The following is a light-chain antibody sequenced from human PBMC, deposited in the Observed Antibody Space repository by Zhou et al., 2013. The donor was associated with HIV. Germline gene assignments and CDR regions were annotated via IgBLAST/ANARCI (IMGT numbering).Light chain of an antibody. CDR2: GAS. CDR1: QSISSY. CDR3: QQAKDFPWT. V-gene: IGKV1-39*01. J-gene: IGKJ1*01. Sequence: QMTQSPSSLSASVGDRVTITCRASQSISSYLNWYQQKPGKAPKLLIYGASSLQSGVPSRFSGSGSGTDFTLTISSLQPEDFATYYCQQAKDFPWTFGQGTKVE.